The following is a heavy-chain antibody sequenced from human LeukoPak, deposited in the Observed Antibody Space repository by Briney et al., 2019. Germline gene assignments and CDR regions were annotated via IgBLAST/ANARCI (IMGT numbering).Heavy chain of an antibody. Sequence: PGGSLRLSCAASGFTFSSYEMNWVRQAPGKGLEWVSYISSSGSTIYYADSVKGRFTISRDNAKNSLYLQMSSLRAEDTAVYYCARAYYSDAFDNWGQGTMVTVSS. J-gene: IGHJ3*02. V-gene: IGHV3-48*03. CDR1: GFTFSSYE. D-gene: IGHD3-10*01. CDR2: ISSSGSTI. CDR3: ARAYYSDAFDN.